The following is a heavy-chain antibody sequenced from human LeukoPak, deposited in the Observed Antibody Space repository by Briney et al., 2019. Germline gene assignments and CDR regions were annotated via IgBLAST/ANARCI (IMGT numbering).Heavy chain of an antibody. D-gene: IGHD3-22*01. Sequence: PGGSLRLSCAASGFTFSNYVMSWVRQASGRGLEWVSTISDSGGIAYYADSVKGRFTISRDNSKNMLYLQMSSLRAEDRAVYYCARVYYDGSGGAFDIWGQGTMVTVS. CDR2: ISDSGGIA. J-gene: IGHJ3*02. CDR3: ARVYYDGSGGAFDI. CDR1: GFTFSNYV. V-gene: IGHV3-23*01.